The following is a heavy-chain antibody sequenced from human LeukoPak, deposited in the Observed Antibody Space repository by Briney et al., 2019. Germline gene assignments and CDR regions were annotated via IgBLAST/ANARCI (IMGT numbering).Heavy chain of an antibody. CDR2: IYYSGST. V-gene: IGHV4-59*01. J-gene: IGHJ4*02. CDR1: GGSISSYY. Sequence: PSETLSLTCSVSGGSISSYYWSWIRQPPGKGLEWIGYIYYSGSTYYNPSLKSRVTISVDTSKNQFSLKLSSVTAADTAVYYCARDGGRESRYSSSWYGLDYWGKGTLVTVSS. D-gene: IGHD6-13*01. CDR3: ARDGGRESRYSSSWYGLDY.